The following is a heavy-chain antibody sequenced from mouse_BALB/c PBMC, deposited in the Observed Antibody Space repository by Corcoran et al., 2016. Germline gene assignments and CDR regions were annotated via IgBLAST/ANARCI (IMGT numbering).Heavy chain of an antibody. J-gene: IGHJ1*01. Sequence: EVQRQQSGPELVKPGASVKISCKASGYSFTGYYMHWVKQSHVKSLEWIGRINPYNGATSYNQNFKDKASLTVDKSSSTAYMELHSLTSEDSAVYYCASYYGNYWYFDVWGAGTTVTVSS. V-gene: IGHV1-26*01. CDR2: INPYNGAT. CDR3: ASYYGNYWYFDV. D-gene: IGHD2-1*01. CDR1: GYSFTGYY.